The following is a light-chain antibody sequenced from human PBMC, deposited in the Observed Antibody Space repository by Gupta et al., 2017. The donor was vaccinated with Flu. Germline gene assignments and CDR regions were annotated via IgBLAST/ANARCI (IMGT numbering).Light chain of an antibody. CDR3: QKFNDAPRT. J-gene: IGKJ4*01. CDR1: QGIRDS. CDR2: AAS. Sequence: PSSLSASVGDRITITCRASQGIRDSLAWYQHKPGKGPSLLIYAASTLQSGVPSRFRGSGSGTEFTLTISNLQPEDVATYYCQKFNDAPRTFGEGTKVEIK. V-gene: IGKV1-27*01.